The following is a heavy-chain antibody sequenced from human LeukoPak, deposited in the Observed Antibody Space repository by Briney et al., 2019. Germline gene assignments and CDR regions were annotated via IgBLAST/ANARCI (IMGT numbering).Heavy chain of an antibody. CDR3: AGNARASSDY. D-gene: IGHD2-2*01. Sequence: SETLSLTSAVSGGSFWGYYRSWIRQPPGKGLEWIGEINHSGSTNYNPSLKSRVTISVDTSKNQFSLKLSSVTAAGTAVYYCAGNARASSDYWGQGTLVTVSS. J-gene: IGHJ4*02. CDR2: INHSGST. V-gene: IGHV4-34*01. CDR1: GGSFWGYY.